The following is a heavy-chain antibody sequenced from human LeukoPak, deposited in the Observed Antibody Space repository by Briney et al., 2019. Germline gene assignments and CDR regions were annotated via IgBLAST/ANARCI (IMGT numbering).Heavy chain of an antibody. CDR1: GFTFSSYA. CDR3: ARDSLGGYYSVIDH. J-gene: IGHJ4*02. V-gene: IGHV3-30-3*01. D-gene: IGHD3-22*01. CDR2: ISYDGGNK. Sequence: GGSLRLSCAASGFTFSSYAMHWVRQAPGKGLEWVAVISYDGGNKYYADSVKGRFTISRDNSKNTLYLQMNSLRAEDTAVYYCARDSLGGYYSVIDHWGQGTLVTVSS.